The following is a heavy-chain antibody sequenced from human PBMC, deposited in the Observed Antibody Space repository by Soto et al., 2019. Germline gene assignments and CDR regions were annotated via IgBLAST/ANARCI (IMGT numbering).Heavy chain of an antibody. CDR3: VKDRSETWSFDN. CDR2: VSHDGTLY. D-gene: IGHD2-8*02. CDR1: GFIYSSCA. V-gene: IGHV3-30*18. Sequence: QVQLVESGGGVVQPGRSLRLSCSASGFIYSSCAMHWVRQVPGKGLEWLAVVSHDGTLYPYADSVRGRFTISRDNSRKILYLQMNSLRPDDTAVYYCVKDRSETWSFDNWGQGTLVTVSS. J-gene: IGHJ4*02.